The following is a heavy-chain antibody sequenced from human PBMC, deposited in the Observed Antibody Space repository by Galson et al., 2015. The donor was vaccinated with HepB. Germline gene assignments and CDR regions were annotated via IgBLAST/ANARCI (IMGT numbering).Heavy chain of an antibody. CDR2: IYPGDSDT. J-gene: IGHJ3*02. D-gene: IGHD2-21*01. V-gene: IGHV5-51*03. CDR3: ARDDCGGDCYGGDAFDI. Sequence: QSGAEVKKPGESLKISCKGSGYSFTSYWIGWVRQMPGKGLEWMGIIYPGDSDTRYGPSFQGRVTISADKSISTAYLQWSSLKASDTAMYYCARDDCGGDCYGGDAFDIWGQGTMVTVSS. CDR1: GYSFTSYW.